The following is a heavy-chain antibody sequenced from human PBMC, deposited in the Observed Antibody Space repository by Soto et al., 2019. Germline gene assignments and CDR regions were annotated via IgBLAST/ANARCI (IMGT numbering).Heavy chain of an antibody. CDR2: MHYTGFS. D-gene: IGHD3-10*01. J-gene: IGHJ4*02. CDR1: GDSVTSHY. V-gene: IGHV4-59*02. CDR3: ARLVIVPSGVWTGRYFDY. Sequence: PSETLSLTCSFSGDSVTSHYLTWIRQSPEKGLEWIGYMHYTGFSHYNPSLKSRLTISVDRSKNQFTLQLTSVTAADTAVYYCARLVIVPSGVWTGRYFDYWGQGALVTVSS.